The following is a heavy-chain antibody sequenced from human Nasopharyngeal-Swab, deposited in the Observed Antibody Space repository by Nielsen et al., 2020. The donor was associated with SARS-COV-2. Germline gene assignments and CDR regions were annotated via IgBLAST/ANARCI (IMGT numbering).Heavy chain of an antibody. Sequence: SLKISCAASRFTFDDYGMHWVRQVPGKGLEWVSGINWNSVIIGYADSVKGRFTISRDNAKKSLYLQMNSLRAEDTALYFCAKGNARYNWFDSWGQGTLVTVSS. CDR3: AKGNARYNWFDS. CDR2: INWNSVII. CDR1: RFTFDDYG. J-gene: IGHJ5*01. V-gene: IGHV3-9*01.